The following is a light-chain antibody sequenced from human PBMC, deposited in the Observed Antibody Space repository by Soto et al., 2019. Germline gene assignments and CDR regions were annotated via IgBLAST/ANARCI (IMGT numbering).Light chain of an antibody. CDR1: SSDVGGYNY. Sequence: QSALTQPPSASGSPGQPVTISCTGTSSDVGGYNYVSWFQQHPGKAPKLIIHEVNQRPSGVPDRFSGSKSGNTASLTVSGLQAEDEGTYYCSSYGGYNNVVFGTGTKVTVL. V-gene: IGLV2-8*01. J-gene: IGLJ1*01. CDR2: EVN. CDR3: SSYGGYNNVV.